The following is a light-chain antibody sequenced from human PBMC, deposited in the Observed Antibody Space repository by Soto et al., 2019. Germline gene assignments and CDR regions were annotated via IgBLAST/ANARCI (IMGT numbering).Light chain of an antibody. CDR1: RSDIGSFNY. CDR2: EVS. V-gene: IGLV2-14*01. CDR3: TSYTGGTYV. Sequence: QSVLTQPASVSGSLGQSITISCTGTRSDIGSFNYVSWYQHHPGKAPKLMIFEVSNRPSGVSNRFSGSKSGNTSSLTISGLQAEDEADYYCTSYTGGTYVFGSGTKLTVL. J-gene: IGLJ1*01.